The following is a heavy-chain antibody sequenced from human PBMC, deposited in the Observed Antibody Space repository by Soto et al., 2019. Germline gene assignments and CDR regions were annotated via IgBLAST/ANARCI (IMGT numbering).Heavy chain of an antibody. J-gene: IGHJ6*03. V-gene: IGHV4-59*01. CDR1: GGSISSYY. CDR3: ARNQQLRYYYYYYMDV. Sequence: PSETLSLTCTVSGGSISSYYWSWIRQPPGKGLEWIGYIYYSGSTNYNPSLKSRVTISVDTSKNQFSLKLSSVTAADTAVYYCARNQQLRYYYYYYMDVWGKGTTVTVSS. D-gene: IGHD3-9*01. CDR2: IYYSGST.